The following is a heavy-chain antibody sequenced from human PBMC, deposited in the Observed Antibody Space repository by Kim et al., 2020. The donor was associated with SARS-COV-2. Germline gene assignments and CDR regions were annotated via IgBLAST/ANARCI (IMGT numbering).Heavy chain of an antibody. J-gene: IGHJ4*02. V-gene: IGHV3-53*01. CDR3: ARYQFYLGMMS. CDR1: GFIVSRDS. CDR2: MHDGGGR. Sequence: GGSLRLSCAASGFIVSRDSMSWVRQAPGKGLEWVAVMHDGGGRDYAASVRGRFTISRDNSKNTLYLQMNSLRAEDTAVYYCARYQFYLGMMSWGQGTLVTVSS. D-gene: IGHD3-16*01.